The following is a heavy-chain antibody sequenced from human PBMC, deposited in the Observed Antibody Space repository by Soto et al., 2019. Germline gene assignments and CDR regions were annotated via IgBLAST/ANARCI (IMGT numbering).Heavy chain of an antibody. Sequence: QVQLVQSGGEVKKPGASVKVSCKASGYTFTNYGISWVRQAPGQGLEWMGWISAYNGNTNYARKLQGRVTMTTDTSTSRAYMELRSLRSDDTAVYYCARDLAVADYWYFDLLVRGTLVTVSS. CDR1: GYTFTNYG. CDR2: ISAYNGNT. V-gene: IGHV1-18*01. J-gene: IGHJ2*01. CDR3: ARDLAVADYWYFDL. D-gene: IGHD6-19*01.